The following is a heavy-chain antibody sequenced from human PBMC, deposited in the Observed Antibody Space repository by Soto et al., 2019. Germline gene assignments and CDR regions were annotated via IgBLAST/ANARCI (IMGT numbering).Heavy chain of an antibody. D-gene: IGHD4-17*01. CDR1: GFTVSSNR. J-gene: IGHJ4*02. Sequence: EVQLVESGGGLVQPGGSLRLSCAASGFTVSSNRMSWVRQAPGKGLEWVSVIHSGGNTYYADSVKGRVTISRDNSKNTLYLQVNSLRAEDTDVSYCARIDYGEDYWGQGTLLTVAS. CDR2: IHSGGNT. V-gene: IGHV3-66*01. CDR3: ARIDYGEDY.